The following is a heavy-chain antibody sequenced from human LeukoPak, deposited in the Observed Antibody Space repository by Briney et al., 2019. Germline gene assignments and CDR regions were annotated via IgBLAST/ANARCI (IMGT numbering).Heavy chain of an antibody. V-gene: IGHV4-4*07. J-gene: IGHJ6*03. CDR1: GGSISSYY. Sequence: PSETLSLTCTVSGGSISSYYWSWIRQPAGKGLEWIGRIYTSGSTNYNPSLKSRVTMSVDTSKNQFSLKLSSVTAADTAVYYCARKKYYDSSGYYRSSGYYYYMDVWGKGTTVTISS. CDR3: ARKKYYDSSGYYRSSGYYYYMDV. CDR2: IYTSGST. D-gene: IGHD3-22*01.